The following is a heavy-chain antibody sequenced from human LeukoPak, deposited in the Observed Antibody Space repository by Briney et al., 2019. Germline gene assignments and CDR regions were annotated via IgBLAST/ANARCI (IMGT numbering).Heavy chain of an antibody. J-gene: IGHJ4*02. CDR2: MNPNSGNT. V-gene: IGHV1-8*01. CDR1: GYTFTSYD. D-gene: IGHD3-10*01. CDR3: ARGGGYYGSGSYYSFDY. Sequence: ASVKVSCKASGYTFTSYDINWVRQATGQGLEWMGWMNPNSGNTGYAQKFQGRVTITRNTSISTAYMELSSLRSEDTAVYYCARGGGYYGSGSYYSFDYWGQGTLVTVPS.